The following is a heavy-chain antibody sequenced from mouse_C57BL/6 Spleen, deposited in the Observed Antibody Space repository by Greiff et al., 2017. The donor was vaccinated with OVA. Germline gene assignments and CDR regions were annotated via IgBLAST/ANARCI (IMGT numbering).Heavy chain of an antibody. Sequence: EVQLQQSGPELVKPGASVKISCKASGYTFTDYYMNWVKQSHGKSLEWIGDINPNNGGTSYNQKFKGKATLTVDKSSSTAYMELRSLTSEDSAVYYCARCHYYGSSLYAMDYWGQGTSVTVSS. CDR2: INPNNGGT. CDR1: GYTFTDYY. J-gene: IGHJ4*01. V-gene: IGHV1-26*01. CDR3: ARCHYYGSSLYAMDY. D-gene: IGHD1-1*01.